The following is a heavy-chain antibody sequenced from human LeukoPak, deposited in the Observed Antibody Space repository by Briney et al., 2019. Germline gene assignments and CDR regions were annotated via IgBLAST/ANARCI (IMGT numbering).Heavy chain of an antibody. CDR1: GYTFIRYY. CDR2: INPNSGTT. D-gene: IGHD5-18*01. Sequence: GASVKVSCKASGYTFIRYYVHWVRQAPGQGLEWMGIINPNSGTTRYAQKFQGRVTMTRDTSTSTVHMELSSLRSEDTAVYYCAKSVGDTALVPDYWGQGTLVTVSS. J-gene: IGHJ4*02. CDR3: AKSVGDTALVPDY. V-gene: IGHV1-46*01.